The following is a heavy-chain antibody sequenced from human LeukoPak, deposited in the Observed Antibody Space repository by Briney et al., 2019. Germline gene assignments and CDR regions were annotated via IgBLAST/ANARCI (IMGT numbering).Heavy chain of an antibody. CDR1: GGTFSSYA. CDR2: IIPIFGTA. V-gene: IGHV1-69*05. J-gene: IGHJ3*02. D-gene: IGHD3-22*01. CDR3: ASGVATMYYDSSEGAFDI. Sequence: GASVKVSCKASGGTFSSYAISWVRQAPGQGLEWMGGIIPIFGTANYAQKFQGRVTITTDESTSTAYMELSSLRSEDTAVYYCASGVATMYYDSSEGAFDIWGQGTMVTVSS.